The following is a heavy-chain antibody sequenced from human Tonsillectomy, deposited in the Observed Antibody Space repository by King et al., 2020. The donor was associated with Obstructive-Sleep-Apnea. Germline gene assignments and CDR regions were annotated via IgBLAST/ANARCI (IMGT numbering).Heavy chain of an antibody. CDR1: GGSFSGYY. J-gene: IGHJ4*02. D-gene: IGHD3-22*01. CDR3: ARGRPGVITSLFDY. CDR2: INHSGST. V-gene: IGHV4-34*01. Sequence: VQLQQWGAGLLKPSETLSLTCAVYGGSFSGYYWSWIRQPPGKGLEWIGEINHSGSTNYNPSLKSRVTISVDTSKNQFSLKLSSVTAAATAVYYCARGRPGVITSLFDYWGQGTLVTVSS.